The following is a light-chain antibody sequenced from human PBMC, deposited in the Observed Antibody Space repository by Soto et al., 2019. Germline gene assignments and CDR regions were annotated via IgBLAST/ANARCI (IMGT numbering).Light chain of an antibody. CDR3: QQYHYWVT. V-gene: IGKV3-15*01. J-gene: IGKJ1*01. CDR1: QAVGSN. CDR2: GAS. Sequence: EIVMTQSPVTLSVSPGESATLSCRASQAVGSNLAWYQQKPGQAPRLLIYGASTRATGIPARFSGSGYGIEFTLTISSLQSEDSAIYYCQQYHYWVTFGQETKVEFK.